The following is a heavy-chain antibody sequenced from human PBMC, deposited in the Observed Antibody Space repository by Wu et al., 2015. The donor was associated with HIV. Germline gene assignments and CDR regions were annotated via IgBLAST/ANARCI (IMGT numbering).Heavy chain of an antibody. CDR3: ARADYFGSGAYFRTLDS. Sequence: QVQLMQSGAEVKKPGASVKVSCKASGYTFINYGISWVRQAPGQGLEWMGWISAYNGNTNYAQQLQGRVTMTTDTSTSTAYMELRSLRSDDTAVYFCARADYFGSGAYFRTLDSWGRGTLVTVSS. V-gene: IGHV1-18*01. CDR1: GYTFINYG. D-gene: IGHD3-10*01. CDR2: ISAYNGNT. J-gene: IGHJ4*02.